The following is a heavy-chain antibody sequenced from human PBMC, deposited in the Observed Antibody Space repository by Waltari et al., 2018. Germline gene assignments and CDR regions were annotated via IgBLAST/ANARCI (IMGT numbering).Heavy chain of an antibody. CDR1: GFKFSDCS. Sequence: EVQLVESGGGLVQHGGSLRLSCAVSGFKFSDCSINWVVRAPGKGLERVSQMWTTSKSIHYADSVKGRFSTARDNAKSSLYLQMSSLRVEDTAVYYCVRDSDYAFDFWGPGTMVTVSS. CDR3: VRDSDYAFDF. CDR2: MWTTSKSI. V-gene: IGHV3-48*01. J-gene: IGHJ3*01.